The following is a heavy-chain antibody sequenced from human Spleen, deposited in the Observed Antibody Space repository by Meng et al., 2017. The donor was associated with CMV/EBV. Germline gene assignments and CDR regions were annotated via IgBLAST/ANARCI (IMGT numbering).Heavy chain of an antibody. CDR1: GYTFSNYG. D-gene: IGHD5-18*01. Sequence: ASVKVSCKSSGYTFSNYGVSWVRQAPGQGLEWMGMINPSGGSTHYAQKFQGRVTLTRDTSTSTVYMQLSSLRSEDTAVYYCARDMVSFGYFGYWGQGMLVTVSS. V-gene: IGHV1-46*01. J-gene: IGHJ4*02. CDR2: INPSGGST. CDR3: ARDMVSFGYFGY.